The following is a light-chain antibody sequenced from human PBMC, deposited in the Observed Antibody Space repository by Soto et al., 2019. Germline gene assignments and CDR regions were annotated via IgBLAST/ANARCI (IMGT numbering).Light chain of an antibody. CDR3: SSFTSRFTFV. CDR1: RTDVGAYNY. J-gene: IGLJ1*01. CDR2: EVT. V-gene: IGLV2-14*01. Sequence: QSVLTQHPSVSWSPRKSIAISFTGTRTDVGAYNYVSWYQQHPGKAPKLMISEVTNRPSGVSDRFSGSKSGNTASLTISGLQAEDEADYYCSSFTSRFTFVFGTGTKVTVL.